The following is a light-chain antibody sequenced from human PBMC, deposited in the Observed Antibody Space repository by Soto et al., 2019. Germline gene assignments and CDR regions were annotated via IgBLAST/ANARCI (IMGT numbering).Light chain of an antibody. J-gene: IGKJ4*01. CDR3: QHYGSSPT. V-gene: IGKV3-20*01. CDR2: GAS. CDR1: QSVSSSY. Sequence: EIVLTQSPGTLSLSPGERATLSCRASQSVSSSYLAWYQQKPGQAPRLLIYGASSRATGIPDRFSGSGSGTDFTLTNSRLEPEDFAVYYCQHYGSSPTFGGGTKVEIK.